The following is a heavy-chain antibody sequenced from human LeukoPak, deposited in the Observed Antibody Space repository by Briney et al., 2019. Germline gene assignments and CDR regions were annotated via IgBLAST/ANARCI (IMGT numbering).Heavy chain of an antibody. CDR3: ARHMRMATTPFDY. Sequence: PSETLSLTCAVYGGSFSGYYWSWIRQPPGKGLEWIGEINHSGSTNYNPSLKSRVTTSVDTSKNQFSLKLSSVTAADTAVYYCARHMRMATTPFDYWGQGTLVTVSS. V-gene: IGHV4-34*01. J-gene: IGHJ4*02. CDR2: INHSGST. D-gene: IGHD5-24*01. CDR1: GGSFSGYY.